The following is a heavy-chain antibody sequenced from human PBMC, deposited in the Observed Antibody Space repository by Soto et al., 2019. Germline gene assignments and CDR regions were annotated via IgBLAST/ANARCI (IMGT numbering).Heavy chain of an antibody. CDR1: NDSFTSYY. CDR2: VHVTGNI. CDR3: ARDAKFSLSWYYYQGIDV. V-gene: IGHV4-4*07. J-gene: IGHJ6*02. D-gene: IGHD2-8*01. Sequence: QVSLQESGPGLVRSSETLSLTCTVSNDSFTSYYWRWIRQSAGRGLEWIGRVHVTGNIHYNPSLRSLVTMSSSSSTSQFFLRLTSGTAADTAVYYCARDAKFSLSWYYYQGIDVWGPGTTVTVTS.